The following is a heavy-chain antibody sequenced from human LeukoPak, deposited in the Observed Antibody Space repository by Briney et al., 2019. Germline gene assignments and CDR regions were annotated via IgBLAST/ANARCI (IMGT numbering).Heavy chain of an antibody. V-gene: IGHV1-2*02. D-gene: IGHD5-12*01. J-gene: IGHJ4*02. CDR2: INPDSGDS. CDR3: ATGVATAFTY. Sequence: GASVKVSCKASGYTFTGYYIHWVRQAPGRGLEWMAFINPDSGDSYSAPKFQGRVTMTRDTSISTASMEVRWLTSDDTAVYYCATGVATAFTYWGQGTLVTVSS. CDR1: GYTFTGYY.